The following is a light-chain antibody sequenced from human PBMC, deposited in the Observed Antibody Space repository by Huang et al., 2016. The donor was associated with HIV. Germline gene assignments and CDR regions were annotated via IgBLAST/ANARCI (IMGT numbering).Light chain of an antibody. CDR3: QQRNNWPPWT. J-gene: IGKJ1*01. V-gene: IGKV3-11*01. CDR1: QSIGSY. CDR2: DAS. Sequence: EIVLTQSPATLSLSPGEGATLSCRASQSIGSYLAGYQQRPGQAPRLLSYDASVRATGIPARFSGRGSGTDFALTISSLEPEDFAVYYCQQRNNWPPWTFGQGTKVELK.